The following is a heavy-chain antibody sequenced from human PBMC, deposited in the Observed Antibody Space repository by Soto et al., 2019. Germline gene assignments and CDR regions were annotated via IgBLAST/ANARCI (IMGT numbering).Heavy chain of an antibody. V-gene: IGHV4-38-2*01. CDR2: FHERGPT. D-gene: IGHD1-7*01. CDR1: SCRGAHGQY. CDR3: INSLELSVDNS. Sequence: SETLSLTCDVSSCRGAHGQYFGWICQYPGKGLEWLGCFHERGPTYYRPSLKCRLAISVDMSKNQVSLSLTSVTAADTARYDCINSLELSVDNSWGRRFLVSVTS. J-gene: IGHJ4*02.